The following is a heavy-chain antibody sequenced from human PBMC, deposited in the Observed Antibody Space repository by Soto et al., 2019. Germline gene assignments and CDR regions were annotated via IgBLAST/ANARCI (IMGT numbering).Heavy chain of an antibody. Sequence: SETLSLTCTFSGVSISSYYWILIRQPPGKGLEWIGYIYYSGSTNYNPSLKSRVTISVDTSKNQFSLKLSSVTAADTAVYYCARYVGATTEDYYYGMDVWGQGTTVTVSS. CDR3: ARYVGATTEDYYYGMDV. J-gene: IGHJ6*02. CDR1: GVSISSYY. D-gene: IGHD1-26*01. CDR2: IYYSGST. V-gene: IGHV4-59*01.